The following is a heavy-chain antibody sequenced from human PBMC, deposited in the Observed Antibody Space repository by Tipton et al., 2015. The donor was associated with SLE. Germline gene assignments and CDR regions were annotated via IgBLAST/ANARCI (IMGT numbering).Heavy chain of an antibody. CDR2: MNPNSGNT. J-gene: IGHJ4*02. Sequence: QLVQSGPEVKKPGASVKVSCKASGYTFISYDINWVRQATEQGLEWMGWMNPNSGNTGYAQKLQGRVTMTRNTSISTAYMELSSLRSEDTAVYYCARGRRYCSGGSCFFDYWGQGTLVTVSS. V-gene: IGHV1-8*01. CDR1: GYTFISYD. D-gene: IGHD2-15*01. CDR3: ARGRRYCSGGSCFFDY.